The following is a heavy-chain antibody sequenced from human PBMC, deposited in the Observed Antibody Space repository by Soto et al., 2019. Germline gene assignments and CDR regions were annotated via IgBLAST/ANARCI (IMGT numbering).Heavy chain of an antibody. V-gene: IGHV4-59*08. J-gene: IGHJ6*04. CDR2: FYYSGST. CDR3: ARHMFGVVTRSSMDV. D-gene: IGHD3-3*02. Sequence: SETLSLTCTVSGDFISSYYWSWIRQPPGKGLEWIGYFYYSGSTNYNPSLKSRVTISVDTSKNQFSLKLSSVTAADTAVYYCARHMFGVVTRSSMDVWGKGTTVTVSS. CDR1: GDFISSYY.